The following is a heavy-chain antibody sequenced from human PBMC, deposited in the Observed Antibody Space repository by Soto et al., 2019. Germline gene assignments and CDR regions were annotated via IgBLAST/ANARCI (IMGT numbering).Heavy chain of an antibody. D-gene: IGHD6-25*01. Sequence: GASVKVSCKASGFTFITYDFSWVRQAAGQGLEWMGWMNPNNGNAGFAQKFRGRIKMTRNTSISTAYLELSSLRTDDSAVYFCARRKERSGPYYLDLWGQGTQVTVSS. CDR3: ARRKERSGPYYLDL. CDR1: GFTFITYD. J-gene: IGHJ4*02. CDR2: MNPNNGNA. V-gene: IGHV1-8*01.